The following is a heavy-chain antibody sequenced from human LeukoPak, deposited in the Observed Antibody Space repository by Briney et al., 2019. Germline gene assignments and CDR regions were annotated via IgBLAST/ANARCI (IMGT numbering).Heavy chain of an antibody. Sequence: GGSLSLSCAASGFTFRNAWMSSVRQAPGQGLEWVGRIKSKTDGGTTDYAAPVKGRFTISRDDSKNTVFLQMNSLKAEDTGVYYCTVVNYGSGSYPLGYWGQGTLVTVSS. V-gene: IGHV3-15*01. CDR1: GFTFRNAW. J-gene: IGHJ4*02. D-gene: IGHD3-10*01. CDR3: TVVNYGSGSYPLGY. CDR2: IKSKTDGGTT.